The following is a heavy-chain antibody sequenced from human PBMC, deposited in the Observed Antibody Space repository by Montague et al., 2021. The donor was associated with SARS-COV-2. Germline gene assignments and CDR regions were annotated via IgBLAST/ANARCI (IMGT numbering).Heavy chain of an antibody. J-gene: IGHJ6*03. V-gene: IGHV4-34*01. CDR1: GTSFSGYY. D-gene: IGHD3-10*01. CDR3: ARLRDGVVPSPILGVGPYYSYYYMDV. CDR2: INHGGST. Sequence: SETLSLTRAVHGTSFSGYYWNWIRQHPGKGLEWIGEINHGGSTKYSPSLKSRLTISADTSKSQFSLKLTSVAAADTAVYYCARLRDGVVPSPILGVGPYYSYYYMDVWGRGTTVTVSS.